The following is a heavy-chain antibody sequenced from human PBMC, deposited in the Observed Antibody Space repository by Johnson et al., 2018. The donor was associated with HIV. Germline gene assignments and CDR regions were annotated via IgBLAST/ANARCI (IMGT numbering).Heavy chain of an antibody. Sequence: VQLVESGGGLIQPGGSLRLSCAASGFTVSSNYMSWVRQAPGKGLEWVSVIYSGGSTYYADSVKGRLPISRDNSKNTLYLEMNSLRAEDTAVYYCTRLPSGYSRDAFDIWGQGTMVTVSS. D-gene: IGHD5-18*01. J-gene: IGHJ3*02. CDR2: IYSGGST. V-gene: IGHV3-66*03. CDR3: TRLPSGYSRDAFDI. CDR1: GFTVSSNY.